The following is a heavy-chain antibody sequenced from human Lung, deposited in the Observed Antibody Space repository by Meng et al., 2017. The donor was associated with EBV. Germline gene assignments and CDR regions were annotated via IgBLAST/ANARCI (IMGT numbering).Heavy chain of an antibody. CDR3: AKCLAGPGTCYFDC. CDR1: GFTFSGYA. V-gene: IGHV3-23*04. CDR2: ISGRCSST. Sequence: EVQLVQSGGGLVQPGWSLRLSCAASGFTFSGYAMTWVRQAPGQGLEWVSGISGRCSSTYYADSVNGRFTISRDNSKNTMYLQMNSLRADDTAVYYCAKCLAGPGTCYFDCWGQGTLVTVSS. D-gene: IGHD6-19*01. J-gene: IGHJ4*02.